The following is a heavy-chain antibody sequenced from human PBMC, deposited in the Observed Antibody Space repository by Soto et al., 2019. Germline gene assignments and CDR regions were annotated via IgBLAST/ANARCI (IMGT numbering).Heavy chain of an antibody. Sequence: XGSLRLSCAAAGFTFSSYGMHWVRQAPGKGLEWVAVIWYDGSNKYYADSVKGRFTISRDNSKNTLYLQMNSLRAEDTAVYYCARDGPYSSSDGGYYYGMDVWGQGTTVTVSS. CDR3: ARDGPYSSSDGGYYYGMDV. J-gene: IGHJ6*02. D-gene: IGHD6-13*01. CDR2: IWYDGSNK. V-gene: IGHV3-33*01. CDR1: GFTFSSYG.